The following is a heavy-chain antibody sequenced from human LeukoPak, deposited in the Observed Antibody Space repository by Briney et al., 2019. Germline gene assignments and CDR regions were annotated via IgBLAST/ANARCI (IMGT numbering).Heavy chain of an antibody. CDR3: AKSGYGYGNFDY. D-gene: IGHD5-18*01. CDR1: GFTFSSYG. V-gene: IGHV3-30*18. J-gene: IGHJ4*02. CDR2: ISYDGSNK. Sequence: PGRSLRLSCAASGFTFSSYGMHWVRQAPGKGLEWVAVISYDGSNKYYADSVKGRFTISRDNSKNTLYLQMNSLRAEDTAVYYCAKSGYGYGNFDYWGQGTLVTVSS.